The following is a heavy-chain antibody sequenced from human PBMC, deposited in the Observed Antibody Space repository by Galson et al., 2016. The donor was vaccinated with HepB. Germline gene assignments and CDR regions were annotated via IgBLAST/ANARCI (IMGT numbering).Heavy chain of an antibody. D-gene: IGHD3-22*01. J-gene: IGHJ6*02. CDR2: IDWDDGK. V-gene: IGHV2-70*11. CDR1: GFSLTTRGMC. Sequence: PALVKPTQTLTLTCTFSGFSLTTRGMCVTWIRQPPGKALEWLARIDWDDGKYYSTSLKTRLTISKDTSKNQVVLTMTNMDPVDTATYYCARIVYYDISGYYNYGMDVWGQGTTVTVSS. CDR3: ARIVYYDISGYYNYGMDV.